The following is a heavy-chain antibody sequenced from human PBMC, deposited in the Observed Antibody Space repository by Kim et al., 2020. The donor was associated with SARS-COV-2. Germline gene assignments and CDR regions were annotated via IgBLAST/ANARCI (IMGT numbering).Heavy chain of an antibody. Sequence: SETLSLTCTVSGGSISSSSYYWGWIRQPPGKGLEWIGSIYYSGSTYYNPSLKSRVTISVDTSKNQFSLKLSSVTAADTAVYYCARQIRDYDTNWFDPWGQGTLVTVSS. CDR3: ARQIRDYDTNWFDP. CDR1: GGSISSSSYY. CDR2: IYYSGST. D-gene: IGHD3-22*01. J-gene: IGHJ5*02. V-gene: IGHV4-39*07.